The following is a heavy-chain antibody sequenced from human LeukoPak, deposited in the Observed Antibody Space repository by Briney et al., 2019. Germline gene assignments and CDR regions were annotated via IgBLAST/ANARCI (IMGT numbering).Heavy chain of an antibody. CDR2: INHSGST. CDR3: ARSYYGSGSYYKRYYYYMDV. Sequence: ASETLSLTCAVYGGSFSGYYWSWIRQPPGKGLEWIGEINHSGSTNYNPSLKSRVTISVDTSKNQFSLKLSSVTAADTAVYYCARSYYGSGSYYKRYYYYMDVWGKGTTVTISS. J-gene: IGHJ6*03. CDR1: GGSFSGYY. V-gene: IGHV4-34*01. D-gene: IGHD3-10*01.